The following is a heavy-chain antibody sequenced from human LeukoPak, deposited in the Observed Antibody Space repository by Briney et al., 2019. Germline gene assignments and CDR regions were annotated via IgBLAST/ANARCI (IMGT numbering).Heavy chain of an antibody. CDR1: GFTFSSYA. Sequence: PGGPLRLSCAASGFTFSSYAMHWVRQAPGKGLEWVAFIRYDGSDKYYADSVKGRFTISRDNSKNTLDLQMNSLRPEDTAVYYCARGGVGADDYWGQGALVTVSS. D-gene: IGHD1-26*01. V-gene: IGHV3-30*04. CDR2: IRYDGSDK. J-gene: IGHJ4*02. CDR3: ARGGVGADDY.